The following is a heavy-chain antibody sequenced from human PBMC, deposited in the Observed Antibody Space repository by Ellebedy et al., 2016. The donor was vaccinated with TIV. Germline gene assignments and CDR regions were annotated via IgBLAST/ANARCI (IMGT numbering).Heavy chain of an antibody. J-gene: IGHJ4*02. CDR3: ARDTCFSTSCYSDY. Sequence: GGSLRLSXAASGFTFSSYSMSWVRQAPGQGLEWVSYISSTSSHIYYADSVQGRFTISRDNAKNTLFLQVNSLRAEDTAVYYCARDTCFSTSCYSDYWGQGALVTVSS. CDR2: ISSTSSHI. V-gene: IGHV3-21*06. D-gene: IGHD2-2*01. CDR1: GFTFSSYS.